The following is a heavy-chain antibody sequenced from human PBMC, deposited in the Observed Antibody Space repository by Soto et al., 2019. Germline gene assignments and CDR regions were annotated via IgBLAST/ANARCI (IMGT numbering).Heavy chain of an antibody. CDR2: INPYNGGA. CDR3: ARDNYNYSGMDV. J-gene: IGHJ6*02. V-gene: IGHV1-2*02. CDR1: GYIFNDYY. Sequence: ASVKVSCKASGYIFNDYYIHWVRQAPGQGLEWMGWINPYNGGANFAQEFQGRVTMTRDTSLSIVYMEVTRLTYDDTAVCYCARDNYNYSGMDVWGQGTTVTVSS.